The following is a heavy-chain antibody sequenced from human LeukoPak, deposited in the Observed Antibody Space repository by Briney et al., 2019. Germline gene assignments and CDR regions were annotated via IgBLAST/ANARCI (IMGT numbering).Heavy chain of an antibody. V-gene: IGHV3-20*04. CDR2: INWNGGST. D-gene: IGHD5-18*01. CDR3: ARGGKAMVTLSYYYYYMDV. Sequence: PGGSLRLSCAASGFTFDDYGMSWVRQAPGKGLEWVSGINWNGGSTGYADSVKGRFTISRDKAKNSLYLQMNSLRAEDTALYYCARGGKAMVTLSYYYYYMDVWGKGTTVTVSS. J-gene: IGHJ6*03. CDR1: GFTFDDYG.